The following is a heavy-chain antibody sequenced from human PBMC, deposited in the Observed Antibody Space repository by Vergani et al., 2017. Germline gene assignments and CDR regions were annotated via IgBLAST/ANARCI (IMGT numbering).Heavy chain of an antibody. Sequence: EVQLVESGGGVVQPGGSLRLSCAASGFTFDVYAMHWVRQAPGKGLEWVSLISGDGGSTYYADSVKGRFTISRDNSKNSLYLQMNSLRTEDTALYYCAKLPPPEYWSGGSCRRYYYGMDVWGEG. D-gene: IGHD2-15*01. CDR2: ISGDGGST. CDR3: AKLPPPEYWSGGSCRRYYYGMDV. J-gene: IGHJ6*02. CDR1: GFTFDVYA. V-gene: IGHV3-43*02.